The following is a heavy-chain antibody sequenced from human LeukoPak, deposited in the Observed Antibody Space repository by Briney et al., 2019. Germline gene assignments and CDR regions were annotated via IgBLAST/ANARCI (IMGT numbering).Heavy chain of an antibody. D-gene: IGHD6-19*01. CDR3: ARGDGGSGWYYFDY. V-gene: IGHV4-39*07. CDR1: GGSISSSSYY. CDR2: IYYSGST. Sequence: SETLSLTCTVSGGSISSSSYYWGWIRQPPGKGLEWIGSIYYSGSTYYNPSLKSRVTISVDTSKNQFSLKLSSVTAADTAVYYCARGDGGSGWYYFDYWGQGTLVTVSS. J-gene: IGHJ4*02.